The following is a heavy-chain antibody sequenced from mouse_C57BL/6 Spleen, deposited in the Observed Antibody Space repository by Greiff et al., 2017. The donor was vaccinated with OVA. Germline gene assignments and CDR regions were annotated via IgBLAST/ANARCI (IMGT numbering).Heavy chain of an antibody. CDR2: ISYDGSN. D-gene: IGHD2-4*01. Sequence: ESGPGLVKPSQSLSLTCSVTGYSITSGYYWNWIRQFPGNKLEWMGYISYDGSNNYNPSLKNRISITRDTSKNQFFLKLNSVTTEDTATYYCAREAAYDYDGYYAMDYWGQGTSVTVPS. J-gene: IGHJ4*01. CDR3: AREAAYDYDGYYAMDY. V-gene: IGHV3-6*01. CDR1: GYSITSGYY.